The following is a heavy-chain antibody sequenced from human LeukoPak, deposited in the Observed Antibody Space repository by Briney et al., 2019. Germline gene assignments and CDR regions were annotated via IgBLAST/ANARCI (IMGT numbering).Heavy chain of an antibody. CDR2: IYYSGST. Sequence: SETLSLTCTVSGGSISSYYWSWIRQPPGKGLEWIGCIYYSGSTNYNPSLKSRVTISVDTSKNQFSLKLSSVTAADTAVYYCARASYYGSGDDAFDIWGQGTMVTVSS. D-gene: IGHD3-10*01. CDR3: ARASYYGSGDDAFDI. V-gene: IGHV4-59*01. CDR1: GGSISSYY. J-gene: IGHJ3*02.